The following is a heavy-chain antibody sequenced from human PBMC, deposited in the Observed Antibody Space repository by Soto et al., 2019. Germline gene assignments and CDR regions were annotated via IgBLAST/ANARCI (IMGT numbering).Heavy chain of an antibody. V-gene: IGHV4-34*01. CDR3: AKEVVVGIAAAGFDP. Sequence: SETLSLTCAVYGGSFSCYYWSWIRQPPGKGLEWIGEINHSGSTNYIPSLKSRVTISVDTSKNQFSLKLSSVTAEDTAVYYCAKEVVVGIAAAGFDPWGQGTLVTVSS. CDR1: GGSFSCYY. D-gene: IGHD6-13*01. CDR2: INHSGST. J-gene: IGHJ5*02.